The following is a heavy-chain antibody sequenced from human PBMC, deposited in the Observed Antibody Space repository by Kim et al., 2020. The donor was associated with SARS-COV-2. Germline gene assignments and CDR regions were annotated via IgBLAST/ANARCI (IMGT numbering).Heavy chain of an antibody. Sequence: ASVKVSCKAYGYTFTAYFLHWVRQAPGRGFEWVGAMAINSGYTDTARNLQGRVTLTRDTSTSTDYMELRSLRCDDTAVYYCARDLHNSPEQRPGDYWGQGTLVTVSS. CDR2: MAINSGYT. CDR1: GYTFTAYF. D-gene: IGHD2-21*01. J-gene: IGHJ4*02. CDR3: ARDLHNSPEQRPGDY. V-gene: IGHV1-2*02.